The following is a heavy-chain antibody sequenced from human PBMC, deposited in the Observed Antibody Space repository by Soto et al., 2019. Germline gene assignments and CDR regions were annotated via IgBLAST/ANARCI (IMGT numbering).Heavy chain of an antibody. CDR2: IRTSVGDT. Sequence: EVQLLESGGDLVQPGGTLRLSCAASGFTFSSYAMNWVRKPPGKGREWVSTIRTSVGDTYYAASVKVRFNISRDNSKSTVYLHLNSLRAEETAIYYCAKDPTYDYGYSDSWGKGTLVTVAS. CDR1: GFTFSSYA. J-gene: IGHJ4*02. D-gene: IGHD4-17*01. CDR3: AKDPTYDYGYSDS. V-gene: IGHV3-23*01.